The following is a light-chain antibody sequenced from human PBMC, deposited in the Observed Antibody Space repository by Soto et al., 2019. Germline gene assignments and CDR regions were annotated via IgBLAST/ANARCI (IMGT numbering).Light chain of an antibody. V-gene: IGKV3-11*01. J-gene: IGKJ2*01. CDR1: QSVSSY. Sequence: EIVLTQSPATLSLSPGERATLSCRASQSVSSYLAWYQQKPGQAPRLLIYDASNRATGIPARFSGSGAGTDFTLTISSLEPDDFAVYYCQQRSTWPHTFGQGTKLEIK. CDR3: QQRSTWPHT. CDR2: DAS.